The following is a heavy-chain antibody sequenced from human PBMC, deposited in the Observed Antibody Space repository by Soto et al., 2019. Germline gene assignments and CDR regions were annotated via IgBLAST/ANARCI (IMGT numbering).Heavy chain of an antibody. Sequence: QVQLQESGPGLVKPSQTLSLTCSVSGDSIRGGGYYWTWIRQFPGKGLEWIGYVYHSGSTHYNPSLRGRLTISINPSKNEVSMRLIPATAEYTALYTCARDTGLAPTVWGYWGPGPQVTV. CDR1: GDSIRGGGYY. V-gene: IGHV4-31*03. D-gene: IGHD2-8*02. J-gene: IGHJ4*03. CDR2: VYHSGST. CDR3: ARDTGLAPTVWGY.